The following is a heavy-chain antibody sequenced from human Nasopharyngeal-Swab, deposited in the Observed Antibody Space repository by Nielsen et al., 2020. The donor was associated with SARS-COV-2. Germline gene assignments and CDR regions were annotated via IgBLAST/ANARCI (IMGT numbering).Heavy chain of an antibody. Sequence: LSLTCAASGFTFSSYGMHWVRQAPGKGLEWVAVISYDGSNKNYADSVKGRFTISRDNSKNTLYLQMNSLRAEDTAVYYCAREAQTRYSSGWRYYYYGMDVWGQGTTVTVSS. D-gene: IGHD6-19*01. CDR1: GFTFSSYG. J-gene: IGHJ6*02. CDR2: ISYDGSNK. CDR3: AREAQTRYSSGWRYYYYGMDV. V-gene: IGHV3-30*03.